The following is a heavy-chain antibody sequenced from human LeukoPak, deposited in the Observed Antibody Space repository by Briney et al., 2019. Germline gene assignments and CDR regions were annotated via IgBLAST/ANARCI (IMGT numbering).Heavy chain of an antibody. CDR1: GFTFSSYS. CDR2: ISYDGSNK. Sequence: GGSLRLSCAASGFTFSSYSMNWVRQAPGKGLEWVAVISYDGSNKYYADSVKGRFTISRDNSKNTLYLQMNSLRAEDTAVYYCAKDRVLSGWYPSPFDYWGQGTLVTVSS. J-gene: IGHJ4*02. V-gene: IGHV3-30*18. D-gene: IGHD6-19*01. CDR3: AKDRVLSGWYPSPFDY.